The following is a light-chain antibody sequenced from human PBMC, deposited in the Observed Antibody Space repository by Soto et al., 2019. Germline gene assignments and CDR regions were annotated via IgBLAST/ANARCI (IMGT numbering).Light chain of an antibody. V-gene: IGLV2-23*01. CDR2: EGS. J-gene: IGLJ1*01. CDR3: ASYAGGSTPFV. Sequence: QSALTQPASVSGSPGQSITISCTGTSSDVGSYNLVSWYQQYPGKAPKLMIYEGSKRPSGVSNRLTGSKSGNTASLTISGLQAEDEADYYCASYAGGSTPFVFGTGTKLTVL. CDR1: SSDVGSYNL.